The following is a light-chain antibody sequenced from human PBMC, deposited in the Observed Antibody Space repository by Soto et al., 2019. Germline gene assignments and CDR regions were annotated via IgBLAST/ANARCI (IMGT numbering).Light chain of an antibody. CDR3: MQGQQPPIT. V-gene: IGKV2-28*01. J-gene: IGKJ5*01. CDR1: QSLLHSSGNNY. Sequence: IVMTQSPLSLPVTPGEPASISCRSSQSLLHSSGNNYLDWYVQKPGQSPQLLIYWGSNRASEVPDRFSGSGSGTDFTLKISRVEAEDVGIYYCMQGQQPPITFGQGTRLEIK. CDR2: WGS.